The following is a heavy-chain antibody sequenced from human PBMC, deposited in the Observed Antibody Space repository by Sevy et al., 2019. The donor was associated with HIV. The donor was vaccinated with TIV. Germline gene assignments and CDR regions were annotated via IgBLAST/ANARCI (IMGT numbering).Heavy chain of an antibody. CDR2: ISGSGGST. D-gene: IGHD1-26*01. Sequence: GGSLRLSCAASGFTFSSYAMSWVRQAPGKGLEWVSAISGSGGSTYYADSVKGRFTISRDNSNNTLYLQMNSLRAEDRAVYYCAKDRRSGSYFGAFDIWGQGTMVTVSS. CDR3: AKDRRSGSYFGAFDI. J-gene: IGHJ3*02. CDR1: GFTFSSYA. V-gene: IGHV3-23*01.